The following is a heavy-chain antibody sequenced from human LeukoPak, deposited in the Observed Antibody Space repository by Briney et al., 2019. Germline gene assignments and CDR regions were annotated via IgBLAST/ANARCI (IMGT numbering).Heavy chain of an antibody. CDR2: IDDSGVTT. J-gene: IGHJ4*02. CDR1: GFIFSDYA. Sequence: QPEGSLSLSCAASGFIFSDYAMSWVRQAPGKGLEWVSTIDDSGVTTYYVDSVKGRFTISRDNSKNTLSLQMNSLRAEDTAVYYCVRQFMPTARPHWGQGTLVTVSS. D-gene: IGHD2-2*01. V-gene: IGHV3-23*01. CDR3: VRQFMPTARPH.